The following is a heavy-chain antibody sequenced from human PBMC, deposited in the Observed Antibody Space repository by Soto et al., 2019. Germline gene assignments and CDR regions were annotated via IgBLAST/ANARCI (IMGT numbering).Heavy chain of an antibody. J-gene: IGHJ3*02. CDR3: ARDPVGVLRYFDWFMVAFDI. CDR1: GYSFASYW. V-gene: IGHV5-51*01. D-gene: IGHD3-9*01. CDR2: IYPGDSDT. Sequence: PGESLKISCKGSGYSFASYWIGWVRQMPGKGLEWMGIIYPGDSDTRYSPSFQGQVTISADKSISTAYLQWSSLKASDTAVYYCARDPVGVLRYFDWFMVAFDIWGQGTMVTVSS.